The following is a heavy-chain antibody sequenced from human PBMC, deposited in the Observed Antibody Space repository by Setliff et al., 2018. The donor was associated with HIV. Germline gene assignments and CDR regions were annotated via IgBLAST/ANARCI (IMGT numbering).Heavy chain of an antibody. D-gene: IGHD3-9*01. CDR2: VYHTGRT. Sequence: SETLSLTCAVXGASDISYIWWSWVRQPPGKGLEWIGEVYHTGRTNLNPSLXXXXTISIDKAKNHRXXXXTSVTAADTALXXCPRXXNFXXXXXXXXXXXXWGQGT. J-gene: IGHJ3*01. CDR1: GASDISYIW. V-gene: IGHV4-4*02. CDR3: PRXXNFXXXXXXXXXXXX.